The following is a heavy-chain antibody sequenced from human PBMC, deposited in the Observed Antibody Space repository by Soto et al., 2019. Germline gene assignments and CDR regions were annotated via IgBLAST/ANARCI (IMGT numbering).Heavy chain of an antibody. CDR3: ARDNSGWSDY. V-gene: IGHV1-3*01. D-gene: IGHD6-19*01. J-gene: IGHJ4*02. Sequence: ASVKVSCKASGYTFTRYVMHWVRQAPGQRLEWMGWIDAGNGNTVYLQKFQGRVAITRDTSASTVYMELSSLRSEDTAVYYCARDNSGWSDYWGQGTLVTVSS. CDR1: GYTFTRYV. CDR2: IDAGNGNT.